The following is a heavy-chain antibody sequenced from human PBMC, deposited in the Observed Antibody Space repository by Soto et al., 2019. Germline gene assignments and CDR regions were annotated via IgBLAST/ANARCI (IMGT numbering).Heavy chain of an antibody. J-gene: IGHJ4*02. CDR1: EFTFNTYD. D-gene: IGHD6-13*01. V-gene: IGHV3-48*03. Sequence: QLVESGGGLVQPGGSLRLSCAASEFTFNTYDMNWVRQAPGKGLEWISYINSGGKTIYYADSVEGRFTVSRDNAKRSLYMEMNNLRAEETGVYFCARTVGESTCWYDWGQGPLANVSS. CDR2: INSGGKTI. CDR3: ARTVGESTCWYD.